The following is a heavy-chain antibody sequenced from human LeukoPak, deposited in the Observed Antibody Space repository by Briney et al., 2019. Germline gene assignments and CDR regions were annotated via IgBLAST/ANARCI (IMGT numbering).Heavy chain of an antibody. CDR3: ARDLAYSRLDY. D-gene: IGHD5-18*01. Sequence: GGSLRLSCAASGSTFSSSGIHWVRQAPGKGLEWVASINPDGNKKYSADSVKGRFTISRDNAENSLYLQMNSLRVEDTAFYYCARDLAYSRLDYWGQGMLVTVSS. CDR1: GSTFSSSG. CDR2: INPDGNKK. V-gene: IGHV3-7*01. J-gene: IGHJ4*02.